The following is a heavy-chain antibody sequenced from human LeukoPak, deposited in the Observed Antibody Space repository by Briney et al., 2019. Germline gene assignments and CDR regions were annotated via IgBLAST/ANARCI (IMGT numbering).Heavy chain of an antibody. CDR2: IKRRSDGGTT. D-gene: IGHD3-16*01. Sequence: GGSLRLSCAASGFTFSNAWMSWVRQAPGKGLEWVGRIKRRSDGGTTDYAAPVKGRFTISRDDSKNTLYLQINSLKTEDTAVYYCTTSNFGFPFDYWGQGTLVTVSS. CDR1: GFTFSNAW. V-gene: IGHV3-15*01. J-gene: IGHJ4*02. CDR3: TTSNFGFPFDY.